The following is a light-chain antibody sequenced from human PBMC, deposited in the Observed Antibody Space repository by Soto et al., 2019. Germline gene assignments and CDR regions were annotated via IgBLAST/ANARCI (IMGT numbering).Light chain of an antibody. Sequence: QSVLTQPASVSGSPGQSITISCTGTSSDVGSYNLVSWYQQHPGKAPKLVIYEDTKRPSGVSNRFSGSKSGNTASLTISGLQAEDEADYYCCSYAGTSTYVFGSGTQLTVL. CDR3: CSYAGTSTYV. CDR2: EDT. J-gene: IGLJ7*01. CDR1: SSDVGSYNL. V-gene: IGLV2-23*01.